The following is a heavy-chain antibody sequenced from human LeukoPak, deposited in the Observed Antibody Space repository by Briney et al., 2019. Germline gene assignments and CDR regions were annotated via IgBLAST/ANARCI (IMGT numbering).Heavy chain of an antibody. J-gene: IGHJ4*02. Sequence: GGSLRLSCAASGFTFSDYYMSWIRQAPGKGLEGVSNISSSGSTIYYADSVKGRFTISRDNAKNSLYLQMNSLRAEDTAVYYCAREGVHDYGETFDYWGQGTLVTVSS. CDR1: GFTFSDYY. CDR2: ISSSGSTI. CDR3: AREGVHDYGETFDY. V-gene: IGHV3-11*01. D-gene: IGHD4-17*01.